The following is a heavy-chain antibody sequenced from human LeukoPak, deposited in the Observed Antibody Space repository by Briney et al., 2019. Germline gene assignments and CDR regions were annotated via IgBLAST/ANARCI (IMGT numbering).Heavy chain of an antibody. CDR1: GFSFSRYD. CDR2: IGTAGDT. D-gene: IGHD6-13*01. V-gene: IGHV3-13*01. CDR3: ARGGSSADSSSWSSFDY. Sequence: PGGSLRLSCAASGFSFSRYDMHWVRQTTGKSLEWVSTIGTAGDTYHAGSVKGRFTISRENAKNSLYLQMNSLRAGDTAVYYCARGGSSADSSSWSSFDYWGQGTLVTVSS. J-gene: IGHJ4*02.